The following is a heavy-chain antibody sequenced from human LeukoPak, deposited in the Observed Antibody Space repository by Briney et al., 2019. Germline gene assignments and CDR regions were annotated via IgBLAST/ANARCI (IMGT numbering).Heavy chain of an antibody. Sequence: GGSLRLSCAASGFTFSSYAMSWVRQAPGKGLEWVSSISSSSSYIYYADSVKGRFTISRDNAKNSLYLQMNSLRAEDTAVYYCATHPTAGRRFDYWGQGTLVTVSS. CDR2: ISSSSSYI. J-gene: IGHJ4*02. CDR3: ATHPTAGRRFDY. D-gene: IGHD4-17*01. V-gene: IGHV3-21*01. CDR1: GFTFSSYA.